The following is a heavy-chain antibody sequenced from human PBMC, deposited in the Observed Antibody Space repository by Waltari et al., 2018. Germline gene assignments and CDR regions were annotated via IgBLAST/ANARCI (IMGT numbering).Heavy chain of an antibody. Sequence: EVQLVASGGGLVQPGGSLRLSCAASGFTFSSYWMSWVRQAPGKGLEWVANIKQDGSEKYYVDSVKGRFTISRDNAKNSLYLQMNSLRAEDTAVYYCAREHLYSSGSFDYWGQGTLVTVSS. V-gene: IGHV3-7*01. CDR2: IKQDGSEK. J-gene: IGHJ4*02. CDR3: AREHLYSSGSFDY. CDR1: GFTFSSYW. D-gene: IGHD6-19*01.